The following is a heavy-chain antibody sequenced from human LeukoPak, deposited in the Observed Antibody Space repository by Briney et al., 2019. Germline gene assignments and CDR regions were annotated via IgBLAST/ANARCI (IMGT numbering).Heavy chain of an antibody. CDR3: ARHREIRAAAAPHDY. Sequence: KSSETLSLTCTVSGGSISSYYWSWIRQPPGKGLEWIGSIYYSGTTYYNPSLKSRVTISVDTSKNQFSLKLSSVTAADTGVYYCARHREIRAAAAPHDYWGQGTLVTVSS. CDR1: GGSISSYY. CDR2: IYYSGTT. J-gene: IGHJ4*02. V-gene: IGHV4-59*05. D-gene: IGHD6-13*01.